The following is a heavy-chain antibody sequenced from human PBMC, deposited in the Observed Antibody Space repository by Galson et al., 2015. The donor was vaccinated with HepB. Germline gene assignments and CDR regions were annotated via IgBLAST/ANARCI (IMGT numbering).Heavy chain of an antibody. Sequence: QSGAEVKKPGTSVKVSCKASGYTFTNYAIHWVRQAPGQRLEWMGWINGDNGNTKYSQKLQGRVTITGDTSASTAYMELSSLRSEDTAVYYCARGQYYHFWSGTYYNGMDVWGQGTTVIVSS. V-gene: IGHV1-3*01. CDR1: GYTFTNYA. J-gene: IGHJ6*02. CDR3: ARGQYYHFWSGTYYNGMDV. D-gene: IGHD3-3*01. CDR2: INGDNGNT.